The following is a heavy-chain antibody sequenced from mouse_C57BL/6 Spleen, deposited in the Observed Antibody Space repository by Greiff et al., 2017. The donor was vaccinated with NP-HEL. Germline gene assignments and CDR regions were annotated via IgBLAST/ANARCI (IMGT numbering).Heavy chain of an antibody. J-gene: IGHJ2*01. CDR1: GFTFSSYA. CDR2: ISSGGDYI. D-gene: IGHD2-3*01. V-gene: IGHV5-9-1*02. CDR3: TRDGARASYFDY. Sequence: EVQLVESGEGLVKPGGSLKLSCAASGFTFSSYAMSWVRQTPEKRLEWVAYISSGGDYIYYADTVKGRFTISRDNARNTLYLQMSSLKSEDTAMYYCTRDGARASYFDYWGQGTTLTVSS.